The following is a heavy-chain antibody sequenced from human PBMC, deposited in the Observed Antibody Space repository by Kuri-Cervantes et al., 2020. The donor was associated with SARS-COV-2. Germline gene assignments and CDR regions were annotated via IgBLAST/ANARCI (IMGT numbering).Heavy chain of an antibody. J-gene: IGHJ4*02. Sequence: SETLSLTCTVAGGSISSYYWSWIRQPPGKGLEWIGYSYYSGSTYYNPSLKSRVTISVDTSKNQFSLKLSSVTAADTAVYYCARAQLWFGDQHFDYWGQGTLVTVSS. V-gene: IGHV4-59*08. CDR3: ARAQLWFGDQHFDY. CDR2: SYYSGST. D-gene: IGHD3-10*01. CDR1: GGSISSYY.